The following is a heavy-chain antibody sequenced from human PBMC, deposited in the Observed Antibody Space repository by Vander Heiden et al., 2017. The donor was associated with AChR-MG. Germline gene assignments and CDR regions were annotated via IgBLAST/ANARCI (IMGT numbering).Heavy chain of an antibody. D-gene: IGHD3-3*01. J-gene: IGHJ6*02. CDR2: IHHSGST. V-gene: IGHV4-34*01. CDR1: GWSFSGYS. Sequence: QLQLPQWGAGLLMPPDTLSLPCAVYGWSFSGYSWSWIRQPPDKGQEWIGEIHHSGSTNYDPSLKSRVTISVDTSKNQFSLKLSSVTAADTAVYYCARGLYTYYDFWSGYSADSYYYGMDVWGQGTTVTVSS. CDR3: ARGLYTYYDFWSGYSADSYYYGMDV.